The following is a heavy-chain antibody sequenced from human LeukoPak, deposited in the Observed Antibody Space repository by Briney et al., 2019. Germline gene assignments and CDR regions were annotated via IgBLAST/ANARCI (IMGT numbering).Heavy chain of an antibody. CDR2: INWNGGST. V-gene: IGHV3-20*04. CDR3: ARAPLGSSIYYYYYMDV. CDR1: GFTFSTFW. J-gene: IGHJ6*03. Sequence: GGSLRLSCAASGFTFSTFWMTWVRHAPGKGLEWVSGINWNGGSTGYADSVKGRFTISRDNAKNSLYLQMNSLRAEDTALYYCARAPLGSSIYYYYYMDVWGKGTTVTVSS. D-gene: IGHD2/OR15-2a*01.